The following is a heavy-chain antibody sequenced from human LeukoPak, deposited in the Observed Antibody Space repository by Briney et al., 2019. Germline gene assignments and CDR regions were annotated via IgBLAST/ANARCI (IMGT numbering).Heavy chain of an antibody. CDR2: ISGDGGST. J-gene: IGHJ6*03. CDR3: AKDRLIAAAGRPFDYYMDV. V-gene: IGHV3-43*02. Sequence: QAGGSLRLSCAASGFTFDDYAMHWVRQAPGKGLEWVSLISGDGGSTYYADSVKGRFTISRDNSKNSLYLQMNSLRTEDTALYYCAKDRLIAAAGRPFDYYMDVWGKGTTVTVSS. D-gene: IGHD6-13*01. CDR1: GFTFDDYA.